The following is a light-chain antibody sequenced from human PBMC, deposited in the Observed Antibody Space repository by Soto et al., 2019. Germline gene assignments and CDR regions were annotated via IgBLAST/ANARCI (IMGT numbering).Light chain of an antibody. CDR1: QSVDIW. Sequence: DVLLTQSPSTLSAFVGDTVTITCRASQSVDIWLAWYQQRPGKAPQLLIYKTSTLQTGVPSRFSGSGSGTEFTLTITSLQPEDSATYYCHQYDGTPYTFGQGSKLEI. J-gene: IGKJ2*01. CDR2: KTS. V-gene: IGKV1-5*03. CDR3: HQYDGTPYT.